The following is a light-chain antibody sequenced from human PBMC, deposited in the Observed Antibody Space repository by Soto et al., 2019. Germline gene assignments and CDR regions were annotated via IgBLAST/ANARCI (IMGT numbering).Light chain of an antibody. CDR3: QEANSFPLT. J-gene: IGKJ4*01. V-gene: IGKV1-12*01. CDR1: QSISSW. CDR2: AAS. Sequence: DIQMTQSPSSVTATVGDRVTITCRASQSISSWLAWYQQKPGKAPKLLIYAASNLLSGVPSRFSGSGSGTDFTLTISSLLPEDFATYYCQEANSFPLTFGGGTKVEIK.